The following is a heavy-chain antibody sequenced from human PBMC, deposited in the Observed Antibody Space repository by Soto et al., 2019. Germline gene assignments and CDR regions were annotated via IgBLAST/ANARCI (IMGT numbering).Heavy chain of an antibody. CDR1: GGTFNSFA. J-gene: IGHJ5*02. D-gene: IGHD2-2*01. Sequence: QVQLVQSGAEVKKPGSSVTVSCRASGGTFNSFAISWVRQAPGQGLEWMGGIIPVFGVAKYSQKFQGAVTITADEATRTVYLELSGLGSEDTAMYYCAIDRTDCSNDVCERGGWLDPWGQGTLVTVSS. CDR2: IIPVFGVA. V-gene: IGHV1-69*01. CDR3: AIDRTDCSNDVCERGGWLDP.